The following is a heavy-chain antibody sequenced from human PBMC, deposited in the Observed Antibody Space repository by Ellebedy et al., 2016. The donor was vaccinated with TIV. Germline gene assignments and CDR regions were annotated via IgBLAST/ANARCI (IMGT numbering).Heavy chain of an antibody. Sequence: GESLKISXKGSGYSFTSYWIGWVRQMPGKGLEWMGIIYPGDSDTRYSPSFQGQVTISADKSISTAYLQWSSLKASDTAMYYCARHKSRFLYCSSTSCYIGGSDYWGQGTLVTVSS. CDR1: GYSFTSYW. D-gene: IGHD2-2*02. V-gene: IGHV5-51*01. CDR3: ARHKSRFLYCSSTSCYIGGSDY. J-gene: IGHJ4*02. CDR2: IYPGDSDT.